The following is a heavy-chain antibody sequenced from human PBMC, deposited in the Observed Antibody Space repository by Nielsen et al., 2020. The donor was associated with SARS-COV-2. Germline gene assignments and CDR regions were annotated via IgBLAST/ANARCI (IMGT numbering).Heavy chain of an antibody. CDR3: AHIHYDPYYMDV. V-gene: IGHV1-8*01. D-gene: IGHD4-17*01. CDR1: GYTFTSYD. Sequence: ASVKVSCKASGYTFTSYDINWVRRATGQGLEWMGWMNPNSGNTGYAQKFQGRVTMTRNTSISTAYMELSSLRSEDTAVYYCAHIHYDPYYMDVWGKGTTVTVSS. CDR2: MNPNSGNT. J-gene: IGHJ6*03.